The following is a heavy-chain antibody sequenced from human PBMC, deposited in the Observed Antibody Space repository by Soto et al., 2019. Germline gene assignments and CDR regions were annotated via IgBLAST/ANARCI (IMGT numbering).Heavy chain of an antibody. CDR1: GYTFTSYG. V-gene: IGHV1-18*01. Sequence: QVQLVQSGAEVKKPGASVKVSCKASGYTFTSYGISWVRQAPGQGLEWRGWISAYNGNTNYAQKLQGRVTMTTDTSTSTAYMELRSLRSDDTAVYYCARNPLGYCSGGSCPNNWFDPWGQGTLVTVSS. J-gene: IGHJ5*02. D-gene: IGHD2-15*01. CDR2: ISAYNGNT. CDR3: ARNPLGYCSGGSCPNNWFDP.